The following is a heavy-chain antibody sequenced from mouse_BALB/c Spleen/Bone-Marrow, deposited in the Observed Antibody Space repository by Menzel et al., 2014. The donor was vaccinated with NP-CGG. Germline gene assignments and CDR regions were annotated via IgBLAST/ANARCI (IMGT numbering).Heavy chain of an antibody. Sequence: EVMLVESGGGLVKPGGSLKLSCAASGFTFSSYTMSWVRQTPEKRLEWVATISSGGSYTYYPDSVKGRFTISRDNAKNGLYLQMSSLKSEDTAMYYCARICYEYAWFAYGGQGTRVTVSA. D-gene: IGHD2-4*01. J-gene: IGHJ3*01. V-gene: IGHV5-6-4*01. CDR2: ISSGGSYT. CDR1: GFTFSSYT. CDR3: ARICYEYAWFAY.